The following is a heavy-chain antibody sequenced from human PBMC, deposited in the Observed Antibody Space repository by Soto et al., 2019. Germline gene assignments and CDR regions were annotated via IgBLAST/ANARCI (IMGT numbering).Heavy chain of an antibody. J-gene: IGHJ5*02. CDR3: ARQVYGYYLGGNCFDP. CDR2: ISHDGHA. V-gene: IGHV4-39*01. CDR1: GDSISDTRYY. D-gene: IGHD4-17*01. Sequence: KPSETLSLTCSVLGDSISDTRYYWGWIRQSPEKGLEWIGSISHDGHAYYNPSLKSRVTLFADTSRNQFSLKMKSVTVADTALYFWARQVYGYYLGGNCFDPWGQGALVTVSS.